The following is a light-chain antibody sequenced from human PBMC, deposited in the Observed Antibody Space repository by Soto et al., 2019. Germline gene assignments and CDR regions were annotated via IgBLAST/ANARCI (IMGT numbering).Light chain of an antibody. V-gene: IGKV3-20*01. J-gene: IGKJ1*01. CDR1: QSISSNY. CDR2: ISS. CDR3: QQYGTSPWT. Sequence: EIVLTQSPGTLSLFAGERATLSCRATQSISSNYLAWYQQKPGQAPRLLIYISSRRATGIPDRFSGSGSGTDCTLTISRLEPEDSAVYYCQQYGTSPWTFGQGTKVEIK.